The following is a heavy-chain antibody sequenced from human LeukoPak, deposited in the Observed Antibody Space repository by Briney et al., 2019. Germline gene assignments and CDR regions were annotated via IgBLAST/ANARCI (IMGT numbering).Heavy chain of an antibody. D-gene: IGHD3-16*02. V-gene: IGHV5-51*01. J-gene: IGHJ4*02. CDR2: IYPADSDT. CDR1: GYSFTSYW. Sequence: GGSLKISCKGSGYSFTSYWIGWVRQMPGKGLEWMGIIYPADSDTKYSPSFQGQVTISADKSISTAYLQWSSLKASDTAMYYCARIYSTSQSTCDYIWGNYRYTDYWGQGTLVTVSS. CDR3: ARIYSTSQSTCDYIWGNYRYTDY.